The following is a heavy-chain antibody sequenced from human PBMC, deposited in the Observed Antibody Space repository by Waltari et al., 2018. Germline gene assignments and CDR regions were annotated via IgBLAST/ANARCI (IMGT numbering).Heavy chain of an antibody. CDR3: ARDGTMVQGVLDY. CDR1: GGSISSSSYY. CDR2: IYYSGRT. V-gene: IGHV4-39*07. J-gene: IGHJ4*02. Sequence: QLQLQESGPGLVKPSETLSLTCTVSGGSISSSSYYWGWIRQPPGKGLEWIGSIYYSGRTYYNPSLKSRVTISVDTSKNQFSLKLSSVTAADTAVYYCARDGTMVQGVLDYWGQGTLVTVSS. D-gene: IGHD3-10*01.